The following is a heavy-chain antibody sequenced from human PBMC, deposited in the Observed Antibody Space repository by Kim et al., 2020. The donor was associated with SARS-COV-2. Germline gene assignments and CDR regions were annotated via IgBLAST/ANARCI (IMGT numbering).Heavy chain of an antibody. CDR3: ARDLPDYDSSGYYWFDP. V-gene: IGHV1-69*13. Sequence: SVKVSCKASGGTFSSYAISWVRQAPGQGLEWMGGIIPIFGTANYAQKFQGRVTITADESTSTAYMELSSLRSEDTAVYYCARDLPDYDSSGYYWFDPWGQGTLVTVSS. CDR1: GGTFSSYA. CDR2: IIPIFGTA. J-gene: IGHJ5*02. D-gene: IGHD3-22*01.